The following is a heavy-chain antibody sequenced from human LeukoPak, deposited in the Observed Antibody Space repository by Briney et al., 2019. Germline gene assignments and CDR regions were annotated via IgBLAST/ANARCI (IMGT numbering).Heavy chain of an antibody. CDR3: ARDAYSSGWYSDY. CDR2: IYSGGST. Sequence: GGSLRLSCAASGFTVSSNYMSWVRKAPGKGQERVSVIYSGGSTYYADSVKGRFTISRDNSKNTLYLQMNSPRAEDTAVYYCARDAYSSGWYSDYWGQGTLVTVSS. J-gene: IGHJ4*02. V-gene: IGHV3-53*01. D-gene: IGHD6-19*01. CDR1: GFTVSSNY.